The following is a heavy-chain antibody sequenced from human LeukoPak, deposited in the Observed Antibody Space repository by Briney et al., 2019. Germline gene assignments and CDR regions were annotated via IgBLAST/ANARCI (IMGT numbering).Heavy chain of an antibody. V-gene: IGHV3-23*01. J-gene: IGHJ6*04. D-gene: IGHD3-9*01. Sequence: GGSLRLSCAASGFTFSNYAMSWVRQAPGKGLEWVSAIGGSGGNTYYADSVKGRFTISRDNSKNTLYLQMNSLRAEDTAVYYCAKGVSLRYFALWGKGTTVTVSS. CDR2: IGGSGGNT. CDR1: GFTFSNYA. CDR3: AKGVSLRYFAL.